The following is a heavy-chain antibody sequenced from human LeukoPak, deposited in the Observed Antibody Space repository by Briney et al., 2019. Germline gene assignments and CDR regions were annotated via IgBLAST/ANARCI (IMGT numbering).Heavy chain of an antibody. CDR1: GYTFTSYG. Sequence: ATVKVSCKASGYTFTSYGISCVPQGPGQGLERMGWISAYNGNTNYAQKLQGRVTMTTDTSTSTAYMELRSLRSDDTAVYCCATYAGYSSSWYLGYWGQGTLVTVSS. D-gene: IGHD6-13*01. CDR3: ATYAGYSSSWYLGY. V-gene: IGHV1-18*04. CDR2: ISAYNGNT. J-gene: IGHJ4*02.